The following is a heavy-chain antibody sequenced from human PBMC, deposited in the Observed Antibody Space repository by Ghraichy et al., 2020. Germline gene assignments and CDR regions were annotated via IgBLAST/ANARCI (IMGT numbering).Heavy chain of an antibody. D-gene: IGHD2-15*01. Sequence: SETLSLTCTVSGGSVGSGSYYWSWIRQPPGKGLEWIGYIDNSGSTNYNPSLKSRITLSLDTSKNRISLKVTSVTAADTAVYYCARIHYQLSGYFYYYGMDVWGQGTTVTVSS. CDR1: GGSVGSGSYY. V-gene: IGHV4-61*01. J-gene: IGHJ6*02. CDR3: ARIHYQLSGYFYYYGMDV. CDR2: IDNSGST.